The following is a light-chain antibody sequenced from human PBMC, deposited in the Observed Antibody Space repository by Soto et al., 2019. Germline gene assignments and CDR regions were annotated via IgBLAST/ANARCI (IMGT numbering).Light chain of an antibody. V-gene: IGKV1-39*01. J-gene: IGKJ2*01. CDR3: QQTYSIPHT. Sequence: DIPMTQSPSSLSASVGDRVTLTCRASQSIRSSLNWYQQKPGKAPKLLISGASSLQSGVPSSFSGSGSGTDFALSITSLQPEDFAIYFCQQTYSIPHTFGQGTMLEIK. CDR2: GAS. CDR1: QSIRSS.